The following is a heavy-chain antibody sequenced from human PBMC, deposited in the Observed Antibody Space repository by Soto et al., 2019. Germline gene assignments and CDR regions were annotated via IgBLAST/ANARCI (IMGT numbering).Heavy chain of an antibody. CDR3: AKTSSSFSYFDY. CDR1: GFTFSSYA. V-gene: IGHV3-23*01. Sequence: EVQLLESGGGLVQPGGSLRLSCAASGFTFSSYAMSWVRQAPGKGLEWVSAISGSGGSTYYADSVKGRFTISRDNSKNPLYLQMNSLRAEDTAVYYCAKTSSSFSYFDYWGQGTLVTVSS. D-gene: IGHD6-6*01. J-gene: IGHJ4*02. CDR2: ISGSGGST.